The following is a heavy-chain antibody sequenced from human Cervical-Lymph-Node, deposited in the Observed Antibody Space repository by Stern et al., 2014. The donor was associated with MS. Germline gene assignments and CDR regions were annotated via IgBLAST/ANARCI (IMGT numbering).Heavy chain of an antibody. Sequence: QMVQSGAEVEKPGASVKVSCKASGYIFTDYYLHWVRQAPGQGLEWMGRINPKSGGTSYAQSFQGRVTLTRDTSITTAYMDLSRLTSDDTAVYYCTRALRIADRPSPGGHWFDPWGQGTLVIVSS. D-gene: IGHD6-6*01. CDR3: TRALRIADRPSPGGHWFDP. CDR2: INPKSGGT. J-gene: IGHJ5*02. CDR1: GYIFTDYY. V-gene: IGHV1-2*02.